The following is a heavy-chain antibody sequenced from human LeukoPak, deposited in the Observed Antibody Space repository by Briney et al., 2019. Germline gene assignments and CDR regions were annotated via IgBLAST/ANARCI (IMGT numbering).Heavy chain of an antibody. Sequence: SETLSLTCAVYGGSFSGYYWSWIRQPPGKGLEWIGEINHSGSTNYNPSLKSRVTISVDTSKNQFSLKLSSVTAADTAVYYCARALTPSSWYPLPSGDTLDHWGQGTLVTVSS. D-gene: IGHD6-13*01. V-gene: IGHV4-34*01. J-gene: IGHJ4*02. CDR3: ARALTPSSWYPLPSGDTLDH. CDR1: GGSFSGYY. CDR2: INHSGST.